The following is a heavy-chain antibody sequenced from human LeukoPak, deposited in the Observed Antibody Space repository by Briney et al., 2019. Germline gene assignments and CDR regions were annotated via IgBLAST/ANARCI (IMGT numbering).Heavy chain of an antibody. J-gene: IGHJ4*02. CDR2: IYYSGST. Sequence: SETLSLTCSVSGGSIGSSSYFWDWIRQPPGKGLEWIGSIYYSGSTYYTPSLKSRVTISVDTSKNQFSLKLSSVTAADTAVYYCARLGSGYLLDYWGQGTLVTVSS. V-gene: IGHV4-39*01. CDR1: GGSIGSSSYF. CDR3: ARLGSGYLLDY. D-gene: IGHD5-12*01.